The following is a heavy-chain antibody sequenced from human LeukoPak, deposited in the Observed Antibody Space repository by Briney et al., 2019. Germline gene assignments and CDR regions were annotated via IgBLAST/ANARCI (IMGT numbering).Heavy chain of an antibody. Sequence: PGGSLRLSCAASGFTFSYYAMHWVRQAPGKGLEWVAVISYDESNKYYADSVKGRFTISRDNSKNTLYLQMNSLRAEDTAVYHCARVLEARADFDYWGQGTLVTVSS. CDR2: ISYDESNK. CDR1: GFTFSYYA. CDR3: ARVLEARADFDY. V-gene: IGHV3-30-3*01. D-gene: IGHD6-6*01. J-gene: IGHJ4*02.